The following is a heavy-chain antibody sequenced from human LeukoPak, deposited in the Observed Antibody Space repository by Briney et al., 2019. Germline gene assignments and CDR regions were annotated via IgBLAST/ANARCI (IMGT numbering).Heavy chain of an antibody. CDR2: INHSGST. CDR3: ARGFDSKSTYFDY. Sequence: SETLSLTCAVYGGSFSGYYWSWIRQPPGKGLEWIGEINHSGSTNYNPSLKSRVTISIDTSKNQFSLKLSSVTAADTALYYCARGFDSKSTYFDYWGQGTLVTVSS. CDR1: GGSFSGYY. V-gene: IGHV4-34*01. J-gene: IGHJ4*02. D-gene: IGHD2-21*01.